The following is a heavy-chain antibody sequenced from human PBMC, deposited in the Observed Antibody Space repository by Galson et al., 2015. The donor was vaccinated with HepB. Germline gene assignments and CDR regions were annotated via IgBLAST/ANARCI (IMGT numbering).Heavy chain of an antibody. D-gene: IGHD3-22*01. CDR2: VRTQAYTYPT. CDR1: GFTFNDHY. J-gene: IGHJ4*02. V-gene: IGHV3-72*01. Sequence: SLRLSCAASGFTFNDHYMEWVRQAPGKGLEWVGRVRTQAYTYPTEYAASWKGRFTISRDDSKNSLYLQMDSLKPDDTAVYYCARGLYDSSGYYLFLDYWGQGTLVTVSS. CDR3: ARGLYDSSGYYLFLDY.